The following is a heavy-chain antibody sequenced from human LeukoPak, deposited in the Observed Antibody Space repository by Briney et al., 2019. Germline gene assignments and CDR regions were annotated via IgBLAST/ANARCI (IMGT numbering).Heavy chain of an antibody. CDR1: GYTLTDLS. D-gene: IGHD6-19*01. V-gene: IGHV1-24*01. J-gene: IGHJ4*02. CDR3: ATEVGSRYFEY. CDR2: VDSDDGER. Sequence: ASVMVSCKVSGYTLTDLSMHWVRQAPGKGLEWMGGVDSDDGERLYAQKFQGRVTMTEDAFIDTAYMELSGLRSDDTAVYFCATEVGSRYFEYWGQGALVTVSS.